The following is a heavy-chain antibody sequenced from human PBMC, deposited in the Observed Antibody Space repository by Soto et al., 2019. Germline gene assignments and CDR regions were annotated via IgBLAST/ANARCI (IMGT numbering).Heavy chain of an antibody. CDR1: GFTFSSYA. D-gene: IGHD3-22*01. Sequence: GGSLRLSCAASGFTFSSYAMSWVRQAPGKGLEWVSAISGSGGSTYYADSVKGRFTISRDNSKNTLYLQMNSLRAEDTAVYYFAKVEDSSGYPDWGQRTLVTVSS. V-gene: IGHV3-23*01. CDR3: AKVEDSSGYPD. CDR2: ISGSGGST. J-gene: IGHJ4*02.